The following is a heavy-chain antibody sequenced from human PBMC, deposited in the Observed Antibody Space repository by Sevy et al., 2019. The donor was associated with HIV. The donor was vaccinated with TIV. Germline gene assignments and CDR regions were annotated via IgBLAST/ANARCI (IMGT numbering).Heavy chain of an antibody. CDR2: IYPGDSGT. CDR3: ARISSSPRAYYYYFGMDV. D-gene: IGHD6-6*01. Sequence: GESLKISCKGSEYNFTNYWIGWVRQMPGKGLEWMGNIYPGDSGTRYSPSFQDQVTISADKSSSTAYLQWSSLKASDTATYYCARISSSPRAYYYYFGMDVWGQGTTVTVSS. J-gene: IGHJ6*02. V-gene: IGHV5-51*01. CDR1: EYNFTNYW.